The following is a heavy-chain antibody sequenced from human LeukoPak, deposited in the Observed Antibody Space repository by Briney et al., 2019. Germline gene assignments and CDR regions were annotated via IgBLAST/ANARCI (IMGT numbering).Heavy chain of an antibody. CDR3: ARDRYCSSNNCYKDY. CDR1: GFTFSSYW. V-gene: IGHV3-7*01. D-gene: IGHD2-2*02. CDR2: IKQDGSEK. Sequence: GGSLRLSCAASGFTFSSYWMSWVRQAPGKGPEWVANIKQDGSEKYYVDSVKGRFTISRDNAKNSLYLQMNSLRAEDTAVYYCARDRYCSSNNCYKDYWGQGTLVTVSS. J-gene: IGHJ4*02.